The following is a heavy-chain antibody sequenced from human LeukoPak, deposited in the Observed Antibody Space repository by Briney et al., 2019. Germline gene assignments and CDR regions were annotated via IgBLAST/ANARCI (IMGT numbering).Heavy chain of an antibody. CDR1: GYTFTSYG. J-gene: IGHJ5*02. CDR3: ARDRGIAARQVWFDP. Sequence: GASVKVSCKASGYTFTSYGISWVRQAPGQGLEWMGWISAYNGNTNYAQKLQGRVTMTTDTSTSTAYMELRSLRSDDTAVYYCARDRGIAARQVWFDPWGQGTLVTVSS. D-gene: IGHD6-6*01. CDR2: ISAYNGNT. V-gene: IGHV1-18*01.